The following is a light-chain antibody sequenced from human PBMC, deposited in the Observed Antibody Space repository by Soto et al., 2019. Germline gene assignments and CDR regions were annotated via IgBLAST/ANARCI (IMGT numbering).Light chain of an antibody. Sequence: DIPMTQSPTSLSASVGDRVTITCRASQDISNFVAWYQQKPGKAPKLLIYAASTLQSGVPSRFSGSGSGTDFTLTINSLQPEDVATYSCQQYSSVPVFGPGTKVEIK. V-gene: IGKV1-27*01. CDR1: QDISNF. J-gene: IGKJ3*01. CDR3: QQYSSVPV. CDR2: AAS.